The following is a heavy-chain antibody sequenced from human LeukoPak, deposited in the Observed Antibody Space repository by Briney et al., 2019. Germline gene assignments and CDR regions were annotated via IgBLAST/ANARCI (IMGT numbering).Heavy chain of an antibody. CDR3: ARGVSFDY. J-gene: IGHJ4*02. CDR1: GGSFSGYY. CDR2: INHSGST. V-gene: IGHV4-34*01. Sequence: SETLSLTCAVYGGSFSGYYWSWIRQPPGKGLEWIGEINHSGSTNYNPSLKSRVSISVDTSKNQFTLKLSSVTAADTAVYYCARGVSFDYWGQGTLVTVSS.